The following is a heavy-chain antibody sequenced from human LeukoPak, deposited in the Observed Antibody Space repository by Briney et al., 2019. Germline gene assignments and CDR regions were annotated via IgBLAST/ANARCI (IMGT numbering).Heavy chain of an antibody. CDR3: TRANSATIPGVVP. J-gene: IGHJ5*02. Sequence: PGGSLSLSCAASGFTVSSNYMSWVRQAPGKGLEWVSIIHSGGNTYYADSVKGRFTISRDNSKNTLYLQMNSLRAEDTAVYYCTRANSATIPGVVPRGQGTLVTVSS. CDR1: GFTVSSNY. CDR2: IHSGGNT. V-gene: IGHV3-53*01. D-gene: IGHD1-26*01.